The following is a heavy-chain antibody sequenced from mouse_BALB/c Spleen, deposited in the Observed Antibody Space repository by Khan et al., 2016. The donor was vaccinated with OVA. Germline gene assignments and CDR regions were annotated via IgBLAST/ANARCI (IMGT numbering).Heavy chain of an antibody. CDR2: IYPGSGNT. V-gene: IGHV1-77*01. CDR1: GYTFTDYY. CDR3: ARSGIGSFAY. J-gene: IGHJ3*01. Sequence: QIQLVQSGAELARPGASVKLSCKASGYTFTDYYINWVKQRTGQGLEWIGEIYPGSGNTYSNEKFKDKATLTADKSSTTAFMQLNSLTSEDLSVYFCARSGIGSFAYWGQGTLVTVSA. D-gene: IGHD2-14*01.